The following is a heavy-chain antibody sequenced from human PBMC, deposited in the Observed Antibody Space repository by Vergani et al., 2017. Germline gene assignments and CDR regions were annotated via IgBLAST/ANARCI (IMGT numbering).Heavy chain of an antibody. Sequence: EVQLVESGGGLVQPGGSLRLSCAASGFTVSSNYMSWVRQAPGKGLEWVSVIYSGGSTYYADSVKGRFTSSRNNSKNTLYLQMNSLRAEDTAVYYCARDRVDIVATTTYYYYYYGMDVWGQGTTVTVSS. CDR2: IYSGGST. J-gene: IGHJ6*02. V-gene: IGHV3-53*04. CDR1: GFTVSSNY. CDR3: ARDRVDIVATTTYYYYYYGMDV. D-gene: IGHD5-12*01.